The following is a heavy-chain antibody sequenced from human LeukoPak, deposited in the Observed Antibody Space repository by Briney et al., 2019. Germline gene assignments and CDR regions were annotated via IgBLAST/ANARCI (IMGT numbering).Heavy chain of an antibody. D-gene: IGHD6-19*01. Sequence: ASVKVSCKASGYTFTSYDINWVRQATGQGLEWMGWMNPNSGNTGYAQKFQGRVTMTRNTSISTAYMELSSLRSEDTAVYYCARGYIAVAGTGDWFDPWGQGTLVTVSS. V-gene: IGHV1-8*01. CDR3: ARGYIAVAGTGDWFDP. J-gene: IGHJ5*02. CDR1: GYTFTSYD. CDR2: MNPNSGNT.